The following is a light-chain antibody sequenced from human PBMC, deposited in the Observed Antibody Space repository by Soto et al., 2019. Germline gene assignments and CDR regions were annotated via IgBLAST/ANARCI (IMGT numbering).Light chain of an antibody. CDR1: SSDVGGYSY. Sequence: QSALTQPRSVSGSPGQSVAISCTGTSSDVGGYSYVSWYQQHPGKVPKLLIYDVTKRPSGVPDRFSGSKSGNTASLTISGLQAEDEADYYCCSYAGTYAVIFGGGTKLTVL. CDR3: CSYAGTYAVI. CDR2: DVT. V-gene: IGLV2-11*01. J-gene: IGLJ2*01.